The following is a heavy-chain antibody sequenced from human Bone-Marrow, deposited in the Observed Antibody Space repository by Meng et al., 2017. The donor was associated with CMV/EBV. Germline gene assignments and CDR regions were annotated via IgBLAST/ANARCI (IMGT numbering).Heavy chain of an antibody. J-gene: IGHJ6*02. D-gene: IGHD4-11*01. CDR3: ARDNYVAPYYGMDV. V-gene: IGHV3-30*02. CDR2: IRYDGSNK. CDR1: GFTFSSYG. Sequence: GGSLRLSCAASGFTFSSYGMHWVRQAPGKGLEWVAFIRYDGSNKYYADSVKGRFTISRDNSKNTLYLQMNSLRAEDTAVYYCARDNYVAPYYGMDVWGQGKPGHRLL.